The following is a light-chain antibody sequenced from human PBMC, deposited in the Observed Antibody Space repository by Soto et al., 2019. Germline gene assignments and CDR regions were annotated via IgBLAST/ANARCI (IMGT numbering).Light chain of an antibody. Sequence: DTQMTQSPSTLSASVGDRVTIICRASQSISTRLAWYQQKPGKAPKLLISGAFSLESGVPSRFSGSASGTEFTITISSLQPDDFATYYCQQYYTYSTFGHGTRVDI. CDR1: QSISTR. V-gene: IGKV1-5*02. J-gene: IGKJ1*01. CDR2: GAF. CDR3: QQYYTYST.